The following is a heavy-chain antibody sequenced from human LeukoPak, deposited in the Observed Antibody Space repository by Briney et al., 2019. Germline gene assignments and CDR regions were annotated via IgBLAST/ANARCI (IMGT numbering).Heavy chain of an antibody. CDR1: GFTVSSNY. CDR3: ARKIRVENWFDP. D-gene: IGHD5-24*01. CDR2: IYSGGST. Sequence: GGSLRLSCAASGFTVSSNYMSWVRQAPGKGLEWVSVIYSGGSTYYADSVKGRFTISRDKSKNTLYLQMNSLRAEDTAVYYCARKIRVENWFDPWGQGTLVTVSS. J-gene: IGHJ5*02. V-gene: IGHV3-66*01.